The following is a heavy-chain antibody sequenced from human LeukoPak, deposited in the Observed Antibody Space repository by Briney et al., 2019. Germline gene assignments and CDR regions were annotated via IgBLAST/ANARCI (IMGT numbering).Heavy chain of an antibody. D-gene: IGHD2-21*02. J-gene: IGHJ4*02. CDR2: INPSGGST. CDR1: GYTFTSYY. V-gene: IGHV1-46*01. Sequence: ASVKVSCKASGYTFTSYYMHWVRQAPGQGLEWMGIINPSGGSTSYAQKFQGRVTITADKSTSTAYMELSSLRSEDTAVYYCAAHQPLLYYFDYWGQGTLVTVSS. CDR3: AAHQPLLYYFDY.